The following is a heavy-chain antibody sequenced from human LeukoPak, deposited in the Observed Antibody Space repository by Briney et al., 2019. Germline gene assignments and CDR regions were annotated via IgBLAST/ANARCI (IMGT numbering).Heavy chain of an antibody. Sequence: SVKVSCKASGGTFSSYTISWVRQAPGQGLEWMGGIIPIFGTANYAQKFQGRVTITADESTSTAYMELSSLRSEDTAVYYCARGQTLGYCSSTSCSGGKWFDPWGQGTLVTVSS. CDR3: ARGQTLGYCSSTSCSGGKWFDP. D-gene: IGHD2-2*01. J-gene: IGHJ5*02. CDR2: IIPIFGTA. V-gene: IGHV1-69*13. CDR1: GGTFSSYT.